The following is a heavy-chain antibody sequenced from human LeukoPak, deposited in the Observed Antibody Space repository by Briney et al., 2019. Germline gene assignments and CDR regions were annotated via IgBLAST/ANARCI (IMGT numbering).Heavy chain of an antibody. J-gene: IGHJ4*02. V-gene: IGHV4-34*01. Sequence: SETLSLTCAVYGGSFSGYYWSWIRQPPGKGLEWIGEINHSGSTNYNPSLKSRVTISVDTSKNQFSLKLSSVTAADTAVYYCARNPNADFDYWGQGTLVTVSS. CDR1: GGSFSGYY. CDR2: INHSGST. CDR3: ARNPNADFDY.